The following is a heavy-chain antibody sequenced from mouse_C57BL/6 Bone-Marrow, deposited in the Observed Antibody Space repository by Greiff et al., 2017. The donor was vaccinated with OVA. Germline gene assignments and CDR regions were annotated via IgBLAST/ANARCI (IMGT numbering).Heavy chain of an antibody. J-gene: IGHJ1*03. CDR2: INPNNGGT. V-gene: IGHV1-26*01. Sequence: EVQLQQSGPELVKPGASVKISCKASGYTFTDYYMNWVKQSHGKSLEWIGDINPNNGGTSYNQKFKGKATLTVDKSSSTAYMELRSLTSEDSAVYYCARRVYYDYDDWYFDVWGTGTTVTVSS. CDR3: ARRVYYDYDDWYFDV. CDR1: GYTFTDYY. D-gene: IGHD2-4*01.